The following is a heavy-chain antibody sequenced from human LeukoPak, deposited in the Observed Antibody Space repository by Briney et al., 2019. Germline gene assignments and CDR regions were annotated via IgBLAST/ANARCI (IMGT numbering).Heavy chain of an antibody. CDR2: ISSSSSYI. J-gene: IGHJ4*02. CDR1: GFTFSSYS. Sequence: GGSLRLSCAASGFTFSSYSMNWVRQAPGKGLEWVSSISSSSSYIYYADSVKGRFTISRDNAKNSLYLQMNSLRAEDTAVYYCARDFHYYGSGSYYMENNGGYYFDYWGQGTLVTVSS. V-gene: IGHV3-21*01. CDR3: ARDFHYYGSGSYYMENNGGYYFDY. D-gene: IGHD3-10*01.